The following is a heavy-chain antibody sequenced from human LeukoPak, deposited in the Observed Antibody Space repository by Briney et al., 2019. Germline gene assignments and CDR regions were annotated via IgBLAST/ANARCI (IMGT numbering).Heavy chain of an antibody. D-gene: IGHD2-15*01. CDR1: GFTFRSYW. CDR2: IKPDGSEK. Sequence: PGGSLRLSCAASGFTFRSYWMSWVRQAPGMGLEWVANIKPDGSEKHYVDSVKGRLTIARDNAKNSLFLQMNSLRAADTAVYYCARYRDSGGRLAFDIWGQGTMATVSS. CDR3: ARYRDSGGRLAFDI. J-gene: IGHJ3*02. V-gene: IGHV3-7*03.